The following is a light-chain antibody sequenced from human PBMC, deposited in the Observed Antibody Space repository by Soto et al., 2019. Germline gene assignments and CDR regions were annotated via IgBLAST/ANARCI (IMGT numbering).Light chain of an antibody. J-gene: IGKJ4*01. V-gene: IGKV1-12*01. CDR1: RDITNW. CDR3: QQGTTFPLP. CDR2: PAS. Sequence: DIQMTQSPSSVSASVGDRVTITCRASRDITNWLAWYQQKPGKAPKILLFPASNLQSGVPSRFSGSGSGTDFSLPIRILQHEDVALYYCQQGTTFPLPFGGGTRVDLK.